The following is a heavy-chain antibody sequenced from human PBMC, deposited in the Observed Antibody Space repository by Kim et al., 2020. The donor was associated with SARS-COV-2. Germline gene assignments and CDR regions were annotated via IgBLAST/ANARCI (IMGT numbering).Heavy chain of an antibody. CDR3: ARGGSYKDPLDY. J-gene: IGHJ4*02. V-gene: IGHV3-30*14. D-gene: IGHD1-26*01. Sequence: YYADPVKGRFTISRDNSKDTLYLQMNGLRAEDTAVYYCARGGSYKDPLDYWGQGTLVTVSS.